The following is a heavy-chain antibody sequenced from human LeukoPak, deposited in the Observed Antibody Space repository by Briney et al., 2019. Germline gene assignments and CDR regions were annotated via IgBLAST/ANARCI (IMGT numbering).Heavy chain of an antibody. V-gene: IGHV3-48*01. D-gene: IGHD3-3*01. J-gene: IGHJ4*02. CDR2: ISNNGRTK. CDR3: ATVHFGYFTF. CDR1: GFTFTSKW. Sequence: GGSLRLSCAASGFTFTSKWMHWIRQAPGKGLEWVSHISNNGRTKYYANSVQGRFTVSRDNAKNSLYLQMNSLRADDTAVYYCATVHFGYFTFWGQGTLVPVSS.